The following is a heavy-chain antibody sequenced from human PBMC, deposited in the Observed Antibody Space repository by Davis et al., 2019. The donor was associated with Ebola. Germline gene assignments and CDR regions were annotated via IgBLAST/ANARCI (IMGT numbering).Heavy chain of an antibody. J-gene: IGHJ6*02. CDR3: AKDRGSSWYGMDV. V-gene: IGHV3-9*01. Sequence: GGSLRLSCAASGFTFSNAWMNWVRQTPGKGLEWVSGISWNSGSIGYADSVKGRFTISRDNAKNSLYLQMNSLRAEDTALYYCAKDRGSSWYGMDVWGQGTTVTVSS. CDR2: ISWNSGSI. D-gene: IGHD6-13*01. CDR1: GFTFSNAW.